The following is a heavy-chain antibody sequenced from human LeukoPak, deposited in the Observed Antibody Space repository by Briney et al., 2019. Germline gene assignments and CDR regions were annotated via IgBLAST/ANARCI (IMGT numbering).Heavy chain of an antibody. CDR3: ARDERYCSGGSCYPGAFDI. J-gene: IGHJ3*02. D-gene: IGHD2-15*01. Sequence: SETLSLTCTVSGGSISSYYWSWIRQPPGKGLEWIGNIYYSGSTNYNPSLKSRVTISVATSKNQFSLKLSSVTAADTAAYYCARDERYCSGGSCYPGAFDIWGQGTMVTVSS. CDR1: GGSISSYY. V-gene: IGHV4-59*01. CDR2: IYYSGST.